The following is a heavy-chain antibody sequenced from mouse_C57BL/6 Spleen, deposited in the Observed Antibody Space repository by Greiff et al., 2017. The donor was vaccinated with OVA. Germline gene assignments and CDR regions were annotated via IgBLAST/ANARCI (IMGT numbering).Heavy chain of an antibody. CDR1: GYAFSSYW. D-gene: IGHD1-1*01. CDR2: IYPGDGDT. Sequence: QVQLQQSGAELVKPGASVKISCKVSGYAFSSYWMNWVKQRPGKGLEWIGQIYPGDGDTNNNGKFKGKATLTADKSSNTAYMQISSLTSEDSAVYFCARGDYGSSFGDYCAMDYWGQETSVTVSS. CDR3: ARGDYGSSFGDYCAMDY. J-gene: IGHJ4*01. V-gene: IGHV1-80*01.